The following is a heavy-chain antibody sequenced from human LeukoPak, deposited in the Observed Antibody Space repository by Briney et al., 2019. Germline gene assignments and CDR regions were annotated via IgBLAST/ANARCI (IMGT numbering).Heavy chain of an antibody. CDR3: ARVQALIFGVVMSHYYYGMDV. CDR1: GGTFSSYA. V-gene: IGHV1-8*02. J-gene: IGHJ6*02. Sequence: ASVKVSCKASGGTFSSYAINWVRQATGQGLEWMGWMNPNSGNTGYAQKFQGRVTMTRNTSISTAYMELSSLRSEDTAVYYCARVQALIFGVVMSHYYYGMDVWGQGTTVTVSS. D-gene: IGHD3-3*01. CDR2: MNPNSGNT.